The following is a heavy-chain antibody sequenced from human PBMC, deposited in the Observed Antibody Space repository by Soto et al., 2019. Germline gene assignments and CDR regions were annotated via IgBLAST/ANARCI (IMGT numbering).Heavy chain of an antibody. CDR3: AKNFIPLSPDLYFDS. D-gene: IGHD3-16*01. CDR2: ISYDGSYK. V-gene: IGHV3-30*18. Sequence: LRLSCAASGFTFRSYGMHWARQAPVIGLEWVAVISYDGSYKSYEDSVKGRFTISRDNYKNTLHLQMDSLRAEDTAVYYCAKNFIPLSPDLYFDSWGQGTLVTVS. CDR1: GFTFRSYG. J-gene: IGHJ4*02.